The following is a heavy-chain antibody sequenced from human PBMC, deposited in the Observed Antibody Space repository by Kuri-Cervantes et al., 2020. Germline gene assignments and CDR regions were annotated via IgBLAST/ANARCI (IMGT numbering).Heavy chain of an antibody. J-gene: IGHJ6*02. CDR2: ISAYNGNT. D-gene: IGHD3-3*01. CDR3: ASVLRFLEWLGGGMDV. Sequence: ASVKVSCKASGYTFTSYGISWVRQAPGQGLEWMGWISAYNGNTNYAQKFQGRVTITADESTSTAYMELSSLRSEDTAVYYCASVLRFLEWLGGGMDVWGQGTTVTVSS. CDR1: GYTFTSYG. V-gene: IGHV1-18*01.